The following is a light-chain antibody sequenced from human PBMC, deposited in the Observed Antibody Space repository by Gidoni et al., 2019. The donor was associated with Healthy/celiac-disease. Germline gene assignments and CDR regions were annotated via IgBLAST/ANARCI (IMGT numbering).Light chain of an antibody. CDR1: QSISSY. Sequence: DIQMTQSPSSPFASVGDRVTITCRASQSISSYLNWYQQKPGKAPKLLIYAASSLQSGVPSRFSGSGSGTDFTLTISSLQPEDFATYYCQQSYSNPFTFGPGTKVDIK. J-gene: IGKJ3*01. CDR2: AAS. V-gene: IGKV1-39*01. CDR3: QQSYSNPFT.